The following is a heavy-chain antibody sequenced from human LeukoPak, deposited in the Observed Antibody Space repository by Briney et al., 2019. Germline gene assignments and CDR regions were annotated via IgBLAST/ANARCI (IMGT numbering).Heavy chain of an antibody. J-gene: IGHJ4*02. CDR1: GYDFDTYD. Sequence: ASVKVSCRASGYDFDTYDISWVRQAPGQGLEWVGWISASNGDTNSAQNLQGRVTMTTDTSTRTAYMELRNLRSDDTAIYYCARGLERESLDSSGYYYWGQGTLVTVSS. D-gene: IGHD3-22*01. CDR3: ARGLERESLDSSGYYY. CDR2: ISASNGDT. V-gene: IGHV1-18*01.